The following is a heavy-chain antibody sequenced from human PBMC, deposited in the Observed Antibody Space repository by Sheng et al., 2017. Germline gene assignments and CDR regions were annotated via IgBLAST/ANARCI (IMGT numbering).Heavy chain of an antibody. J-gene: IGHJ6*02. CDR2: ISPSGSHT. D-gene: IGHD4-17*01. V-gene: IGHV3-11*05. CDR1: GFTSGDYY. CDR3: AREQQPYFGDYLSWGMDV. Sequence: QVQLVESGGDLVNPGGSLRLSCAASGFTSGDYYMSWIRQAPGRGLEWLSYISPSGSHTNYADSVKGRVTISRDNARNSLYLQMNSLSPEDTAMYYCAREQQPYFGDYLSWGMDVWDQGP.